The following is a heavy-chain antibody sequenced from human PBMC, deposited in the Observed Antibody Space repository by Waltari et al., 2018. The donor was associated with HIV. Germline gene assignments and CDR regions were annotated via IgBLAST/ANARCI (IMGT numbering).Heavy chain of an antibody. CDR1: GFIFTSFR. J-gene: IGHJ3*02. V-gene: IGHV3-21*02. D-gene: IGHD2-15*01. CDR3: ARVCSGGTCSSGGGLDI. CDR2: ISNDSNYI. Sequence: EVQLVESGGGLVKPGGSLRLSCAASGFIFTSFRLNWFRQGPGKGLEWVSSISNDSNYIYYADSVRGRFTISRDNAKNSLHLQMNSLRAGDTAVYYCARVCSGGTCSSGGGLDIWGQGTMVTVSS.